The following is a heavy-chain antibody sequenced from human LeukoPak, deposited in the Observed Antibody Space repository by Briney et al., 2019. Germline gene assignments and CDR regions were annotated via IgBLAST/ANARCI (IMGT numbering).Heavy chain of an antibody. CDR1: GFTFNNYA. CDR3: AKDDVLRFWEFDY. CDR2: ISRSGGST. Sequence: GGSLRLSCAASGFTFNNYAMTWVRQASGKGLEWVSAISRSGGSTYYADSVKGRFTISKDNSKTTLYLQMNSLRAEDTAVYYCAKDDVLRFWEFDYWGQGTLVTVSS. D-gene: IGHD3-3*01. V-gene: IGHV3-23*01. J-gene: IGHJ4*02.